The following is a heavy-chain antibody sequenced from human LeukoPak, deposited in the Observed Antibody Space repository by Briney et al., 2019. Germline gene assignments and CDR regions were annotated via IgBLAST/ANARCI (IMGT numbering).Heavy chain of an antibody. D-gene: IGHD2-2*01. CDR2: INPNSGGT. Sequence: GASVKVSCKASGYTFTGYYMHWVRQVPGQGLEWMGWINPNSGGTNFAQRFQGRITMTRDTSITTAYMELSSLRSDDTAVYYCAREVPAAENNWFDPWGQGTLLTVSS. V-gene: IGHV1-2*02. CDR3: AREVPAAENNWFDP. J-gene: IGHJ5*02. CDR1: GYTFTGYY.